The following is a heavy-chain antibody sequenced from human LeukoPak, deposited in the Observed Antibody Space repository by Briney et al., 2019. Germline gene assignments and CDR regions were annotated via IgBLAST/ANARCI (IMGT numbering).Heavy chain of an antibody. Sequence: GGSLRLSCAVSGFTVSSNYMSWVRQAPGEGLEWVSVIYSGGNTYYANSVKGRFTISRDNSNNTLYLHMNSLSAEDTAVYYCARGGGAYCGGDCHRNFDYWGQGTLVTVSS. CDR3: ARGGGAYCGGDCHRNFDY. V-gene: IGHV3-53*01. CDR2: IYSGGNT. J-gene: IGHJ4*02. CDR1: GFTVSSNY. D-gene: IGHD2-21*02.